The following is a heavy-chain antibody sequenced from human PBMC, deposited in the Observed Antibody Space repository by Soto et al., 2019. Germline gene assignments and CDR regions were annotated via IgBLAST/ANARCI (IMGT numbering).Heavy chain of an antibody. Sequence: GGSLRLSCAASGFTFSNALMSWVRQSPGKGLEWVGRIKSKTDGGTTDYAAPVKGRFTISRDDSKNTLYLQMNSLKTEDTAVYYCTTLHLSSGLEYWGQGTLVTVSS. CDR3: TTLHLSSGLEY. V-gene: IGHV3-15*01. D-gene: IGHD6-19*01. CDR2: IKSKTDGGTT. CDR1: GFTFSNAL. J-gene: IGHJ4*02.